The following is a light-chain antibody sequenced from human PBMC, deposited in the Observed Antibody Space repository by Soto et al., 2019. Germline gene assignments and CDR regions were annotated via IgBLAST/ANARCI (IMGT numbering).Light chain of an antibody. CDR2: NNN. J-gene: IGLJ3*02. V-gene: IGLV1-44*01. CDR1: SSNIGSNL. Sequence: QSVLTQPPSASGTPGQTVTISCSGSSSNIGSNLVNWYQLLPGTTPRLLIYNNNQRPSAVPDRFSGSKSGTSASLAISGLQSEDEGDYFCALWDDSLNGLRVFGGGTKVTV. CDR3: ALWDDSLNGLRV.